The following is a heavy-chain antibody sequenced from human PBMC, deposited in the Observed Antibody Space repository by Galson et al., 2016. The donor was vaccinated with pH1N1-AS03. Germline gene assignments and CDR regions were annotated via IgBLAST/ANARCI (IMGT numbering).Heavy chain of an antibody. Sequence: SLRLSCAASGFTFNSYWMSWVRQAPGKRPEWVAHINQDGSEKYYVDSVKGRFTISRDNAKNSLYLQMNSLRAEDTAVYYCASAPRGSGSSYYFDYWGQGTLVTVSS. CDR2: INQDGSEK. V-gene: IGHV3-7*03. CDR3: ASAPRGSGSSYYFDY. CDR1: GFTFNSYW. J-gene: IGHJ4*02. D-gene: IGHD6-6*01.